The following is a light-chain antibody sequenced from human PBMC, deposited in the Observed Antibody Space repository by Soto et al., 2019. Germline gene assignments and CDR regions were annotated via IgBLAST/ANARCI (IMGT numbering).Light chain of an antibody. CDR3: QQYNSYPYT. Sequence: DIQMTQSPSTLSGSVGDRVTITCRASQTISSWLAWYQQKPGKAPKLLIYKASTLKSGVPSRFSGSGCGTEFTLTISSLQPDDFATYYCQQYNSYPYTFGQGTKLEIK. J-gene: IGKJ2*01. CDR2: KAS. CDR1: QTISSW. V-gene: IGKV1-5*03.